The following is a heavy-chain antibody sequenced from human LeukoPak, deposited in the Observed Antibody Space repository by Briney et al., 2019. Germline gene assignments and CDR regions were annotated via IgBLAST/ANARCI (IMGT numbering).Heavy chain of an antibody. CDR3: ARGSLAAGASDLDY. J-gene: IGHJ4*02. Sequence: PSQTLSLTCTVSGGSISSGDYYWSWIRQPPGKGLEWIGYIYYSGSTYYNPSLKSRVTISVDTSKNQFSLKLSSVTAADTAVYYCARGSLAAGASDLDYWGQGTLVTVSS. CDR1: GGSISSGDYY. D-gene: IGHD1-26*01. V-gene: IGHV4-30-4*08. CDR2: IYYSGST.